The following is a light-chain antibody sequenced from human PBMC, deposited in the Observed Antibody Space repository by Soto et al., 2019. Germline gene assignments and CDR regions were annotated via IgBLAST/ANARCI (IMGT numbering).Light chain of an antibody. CDR3: QQSSNSPMYT. CDR2: AAS. V-gene: IGKV1-39*01. Sequence: DIQMTQSPSSLSASVGDRVNITCRASQSIAYYLNWFQQKPGKAPKLLIYAASSLQSGVPSRFXGSGSGTEFTLTISSLQPEDFATYYCQQSSNSPMYTFGQGTKLYVK. CDR1: QSIAYY. J-gene: IGKJ2*01.